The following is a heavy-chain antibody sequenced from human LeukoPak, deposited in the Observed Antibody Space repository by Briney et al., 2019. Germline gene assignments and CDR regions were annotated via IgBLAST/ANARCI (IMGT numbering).Heavy chain of an antibody. Sequence: SETLSLTCTVSGGSISSSSYYWGWIRQPPGKGLEWIGEINHSGSTNYNPSLKSRVTISVDTSKNQFSLKLSSVTAADTAVYYCARGWAYYDSSGYTPSDAFDIWGQGTMVTVSS. CDR3: ARGWAYYDSSGYTPSDAFDI. V-gene: IGHV4-39*07. CDR1: GGSISSSSYY. CDR2: INHSGST. D-gene: IGHD3-22*01. J-gene: IGHJ3*02.